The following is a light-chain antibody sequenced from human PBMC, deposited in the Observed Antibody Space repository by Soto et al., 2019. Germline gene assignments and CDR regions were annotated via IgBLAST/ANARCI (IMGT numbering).Light chain of an antibody. CDR2: SND. Sequence: QSVLTQPPSASGTPGQRVTISCSGSSSNIGSNTVNWYQQLPGTAPKLLIYSNDQRPSGVPDRFSGSKSGTSASRAISGLQSEDEAHYYCAAWDDSLNGPVFGGGTKVTVL. CDR3: AAWDDSLNGPV. CDR1: SSNIGSNT. V-gene: IGLV1-44*01. J-gene: IGLJ2*01.